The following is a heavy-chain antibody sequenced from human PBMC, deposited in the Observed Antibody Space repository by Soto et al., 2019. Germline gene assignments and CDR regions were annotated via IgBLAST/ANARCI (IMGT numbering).Heavy chain of an antibody. D-gene: IGHD3-3*01. CDR1: GYTFTSYG. Sequence: GASVKVSCKASGYTFTSYGISWVRQAPGQGLEWMGWISAYNGNTNYAQKLQGRVTMTTDASTSTAYMELRSLRSDDTAVYYCARGIFGVVRDAFDIWGQGTMVTVSS. CDR3: ARGIFGVVRDAFDI. V-gene: IGHV1-18*01. CDR2: ISAYNGNT. J-gene: IGHJ3*02.